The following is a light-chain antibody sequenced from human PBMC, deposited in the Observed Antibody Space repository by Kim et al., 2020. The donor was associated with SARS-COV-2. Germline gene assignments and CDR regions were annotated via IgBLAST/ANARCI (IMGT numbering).Light chain of an antibody. J-gene: IGKJ5*01. CDR1: QGVSNY. CDR3: QQRGS. Sequence: GTLSLSPGDSATRYSRASQGVSNYLAWYQQKPGQAPRLLIYEASKRAAGIPARFSGSGSGTDFTLTISRLEPGDSAVYFCQQRGSFGQGTRLEIK. V-gene: IGKV3-11*01. CDR2: EAS.